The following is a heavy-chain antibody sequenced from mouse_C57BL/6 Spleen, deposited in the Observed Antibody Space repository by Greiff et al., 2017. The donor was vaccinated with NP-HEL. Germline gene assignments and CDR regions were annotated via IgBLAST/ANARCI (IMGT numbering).Heavy chain of an antibody. CDR2: FYPGSGSI. J-gene: IGHJ4*01. D-gene: IGHD2-4*01. CDR3: ARHEGGYYDYEPWDY. V-gene: IGHV1-62-2*01. Sequence: VHLVESGAELVKPGASVKLSCKASGYTFTEYTIHWVKQRSGQGLEWIGWFYPGSGSIKYNEKFKDKATLTADKSSSTAYMELSRLTSEDSAVYFCARHEGGYYDYEPWDYWGQGTSVTVSS. CDR1: GYTFTEYT.